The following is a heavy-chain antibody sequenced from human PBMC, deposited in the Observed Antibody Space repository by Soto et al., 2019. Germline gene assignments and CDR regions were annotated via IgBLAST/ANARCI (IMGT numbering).Heavy chain of an antibody. CDR3: ARSHQGSGWTEGAFDI. D-gene: IGHD6-19*01. V-gene: IGHV3-66*01. J-gene: IGHJ3*02. Sequence: EVQLGESGGGLVQPGGSLRLSCAASGFTVSSNYMSWVRQAPGKGLEWVSVIYSGGSTYYADSVKGRFTISRDNSKNTLYLQLNSLRAEDTAVYYCARSHQGSGWTEGAFDIWGQGTMVTVSS. CDR2: IYSGGST. CDR1: GFTVSSNY.